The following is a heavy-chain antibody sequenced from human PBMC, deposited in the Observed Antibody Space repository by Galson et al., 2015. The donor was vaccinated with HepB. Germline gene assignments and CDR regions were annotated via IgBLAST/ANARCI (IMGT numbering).Heavy chain of an antibody. CDR1: GGSITSSNSY. CDR3: VKDRGGYRTDY. D-gene: IGHD2-15*01. J-gene: IGHJ4*02. Sequence: ETLSLTCTVSGGSITSSNSYWGWIRQPPGKGLEWIGTIHYSGTRYSNPSLKSRLSVSIDTSRSQFSLSLSSVTAADTAKYYCVKDRGGYRTDYWGQGTLVTVSS. V-gene: IGHV4-39*07. CDR2: IHYSGTR.